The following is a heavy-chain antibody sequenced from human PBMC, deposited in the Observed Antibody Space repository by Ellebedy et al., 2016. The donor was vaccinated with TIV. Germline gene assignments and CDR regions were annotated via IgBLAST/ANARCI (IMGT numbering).Heavy chain of an antibody. V-gene: IGHV3-30*18. CDR2: ISYDGSYK. CDR1: GFTFSNYG. J-gene: IGHJ4*02. Sequence: PGGSLRLSCAASGFTFSNYGMHWVRQAPGKGLEWVAAISYDGSYKSYADSVKGRFTISRDNSKNTLYLQMNSLRGEDTAVYYCAKWGGGNDGVGVPGTIDYWGQGTLVTVSS. CDR3: AKWGGGNDGVGVPGTIDY. D-gene: IGHD1-1*01.